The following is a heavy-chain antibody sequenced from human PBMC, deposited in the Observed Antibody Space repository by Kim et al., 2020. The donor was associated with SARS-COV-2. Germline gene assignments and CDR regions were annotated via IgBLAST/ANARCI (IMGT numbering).Heavy chain of an antibody. D-gene: IGHD6-19*01. CDR3: ARDRVAVAGNLRLDP. V-gene: IGHV1-46*01. CDR2: INPSGGST. J-gene: IGHJ5*02. Sequence: ASVKVSCKASGYTFTSYYMHWVRQAPGQGLEWMGIINPSGGSTSYAQKFQGRVTMTRDTSTSTVYMELSSLRSEDTAVYYCARDRVAVAGNLRLDPWGQGTLVTVSS. CDR1: GYTFTSYY.